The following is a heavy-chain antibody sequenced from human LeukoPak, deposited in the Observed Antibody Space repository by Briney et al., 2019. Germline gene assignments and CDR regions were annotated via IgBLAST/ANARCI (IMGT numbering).Heavy chain of an antibody. CDR2: ISWNSGSI. CDR1: GFTFDDYA. D-gene: IGHD3-22*01. CDR3: ARYSSGLDY. J-gene: IGHJ4*02. V-gene: IGHV3-9*03. Sequence: GGSLRLSCAASGFTFDDYAMHWDRQAPGKGLEWVSGISWNSGSIGYADSVKGRFTISRDNAKNSLYLQMNSLRAEDMALYYCARYSSGLDYWDQGTLVTVSS.